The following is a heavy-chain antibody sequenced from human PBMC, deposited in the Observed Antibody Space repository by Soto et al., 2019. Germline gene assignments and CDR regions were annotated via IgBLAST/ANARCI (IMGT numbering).Heavy chain of an antibody. D-gene: IGHD3-10*01. CDR3: ARDGVHMVRGVIIVKGMDV. J-gene: IGHJ6*04. Sequence: GGSLRLSCAASGFTFSSYGMHWVRQAPGKGLEWVAVIWYDGSNKYYADSVKGRFTISRDNSKNTLYLQMNSLRAEDTAVYYCARDGVHMVRGVIIVKGMDVWGKGTTVTVSS. V-gene: IGHV3-33*01. CDR1: GFTFSSYG. CDR2: IWYDGSNK.